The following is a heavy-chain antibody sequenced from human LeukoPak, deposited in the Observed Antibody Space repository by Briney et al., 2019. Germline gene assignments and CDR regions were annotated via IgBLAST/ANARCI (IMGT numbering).Heavy chain of an antibody. CDR3: AKDQGKDSGYSYGYFDY. J-gene: IGHJ4*02. CDR1: RFTFSSYA. CDR2: INGSGGST. Sequence: PGGSLRLSCAASRFTFSSYAMSWVRQAPGKGLEWVSAINGSGGSTYYADSVKGRFTISRDNFKNTLYLQMNSLRAEDTAVYYCAKDQGKDSGYSYGYFDYWGQGTLVTVSS. D-gene: IGHD5-18*01. V-gene: IGHV3-23*01.